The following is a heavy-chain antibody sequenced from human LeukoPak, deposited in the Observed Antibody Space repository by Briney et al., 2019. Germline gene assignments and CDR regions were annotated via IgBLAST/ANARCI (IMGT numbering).Heavy chain of an antibody. CDR3: AKGYPRIAAAGTQKKLLDY. CDR1: GYTFTGYH. J-gene: IGHJ4*02. V-gene: IGHV1-2*02. D-gene: IGHD6-25*01. Sequence: GASVKVSCKPSGYTFTGYHIHWVRQAPGQGLEWMGWINPNSGGTNLAQKFEGRVTMTRDTSISTVYMDLTRLISDDTAVYYCAKGYPRIAAAGTQKKLLDYWGQGTLVTVSS. CDR2: INPNSGGT.